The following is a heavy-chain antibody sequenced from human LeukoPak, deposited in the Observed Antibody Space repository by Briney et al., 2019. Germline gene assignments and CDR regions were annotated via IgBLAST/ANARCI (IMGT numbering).Heavy chain of an antibody. CDR1: GFIFSSYA. J-gene: IGHJ3*02. Sequence: GGSLRLSCAASGFIFSSYATHWVRQAPGKGLEWVAVISYDGNNEYYADSVKGRFTISRDNSKNTLYLQMHSLRADDTAVYYCARGCSSSSFDAFDIWGQGTKVTVFS. D-gene: IGHD6-6*01. V-gene: IGHV3-30-3*01. CDR2: ISYDGNNE. CDR3: ARGCSSSSFDAFDI.